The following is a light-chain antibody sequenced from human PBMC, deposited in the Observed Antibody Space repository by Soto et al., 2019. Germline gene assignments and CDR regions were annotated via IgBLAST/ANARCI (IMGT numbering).Light chain of an antibody. V-gene: IGKV1-5*03. CDR2: KAS. CDR1: QSISSW. CDR3: QQYYASPWT. Sequence: DIQMTQSPSTLSASVGDRVTITCRASQSISSWLAWYQQRPGKAPKLLLSKASKLERRVPSRFSGSQSGTELPLTISRLHPDDFATYYRQQYYASPWTFGPGTKVEIK. J-gene: IGKJ1*01.